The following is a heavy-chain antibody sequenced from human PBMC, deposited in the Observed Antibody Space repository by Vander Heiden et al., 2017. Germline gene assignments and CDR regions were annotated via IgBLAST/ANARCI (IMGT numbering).Heavy chain of an antibody. D-gene: IGHD1-1*01. CDR2: ISSSSSYI. CDR1: GFTFSSYS. CDR3: ARFILPPTGGNFDY. J-gene: IGHJ4*02. V-gene: IGHV3-21*01. Sequence: EVQLVESGGGLVKPGGSLRLSWAASGFTFSSYSMNWVRQAPGKGLEWVSSISSSSSYIYYADSVKGRFTISRDNAKNSLYLQMNSLRAEDTAVYYCARFILPPTGGNFDYWGQGTLVTVSS.